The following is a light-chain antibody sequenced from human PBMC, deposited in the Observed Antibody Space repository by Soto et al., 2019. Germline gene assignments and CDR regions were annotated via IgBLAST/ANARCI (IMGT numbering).Light chain of an antibody. CDR3: QQRSNWPPLIT. CDR1: QSVSSY. Sequence: EIVLTQSPATLSLSPGERATLSCGASQSVSSYLAWYQQKPGQAPRLLIYDASNRATGIPARFSGSGSGTDFTLTISSLEPEDFAVYDCQQRSNWPPLITFGQGTRLEIK. CDR2: DAS. V-gene: IGKV3-11*01. J-gene: IGKJ5*01.